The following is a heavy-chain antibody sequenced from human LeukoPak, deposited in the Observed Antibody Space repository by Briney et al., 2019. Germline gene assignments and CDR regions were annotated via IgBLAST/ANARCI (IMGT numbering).Heavy chain of an antibody. CDR1: GGSFSGYC. CDR2: INHSGST. V-gene: IGHV4-34*01. CDR3: ARAKALGYCSGGSCYPRGFDP. Sequence: PSETLSLTCAVYGGSFSGYCWSWIRQPPGKGLEWIGEINHSGSTNYNPSLKSRVTISVDTSKNQFSLKLSSVTAADTAVYYRARAKALGYCSGGSCYPRGFDPWGQGTLVTVSS. J-gene: IGHJ5*02. D-gene: IGHD2-15*01.